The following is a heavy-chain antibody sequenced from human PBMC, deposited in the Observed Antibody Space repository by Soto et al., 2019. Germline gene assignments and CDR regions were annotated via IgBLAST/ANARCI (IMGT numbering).Heavy chain of an antibody. J-gene: IGHJ6*02. V-gene: IGHV5-51*01. CDR2: IYPADSDA. CDR1: GYKFASYW. Sequence: GESLKISCKGSGYKFASYWIGWVRQMPGKGLEWMGIIYPADSDARYSPSFQGQVTISVDNSKNTLYLQMNSLRAEDTAIYYCARGPRAPPPHDYGMDVWGQGTTVTVSS. CDR3: ARGPRAPPPHDYGMDV.